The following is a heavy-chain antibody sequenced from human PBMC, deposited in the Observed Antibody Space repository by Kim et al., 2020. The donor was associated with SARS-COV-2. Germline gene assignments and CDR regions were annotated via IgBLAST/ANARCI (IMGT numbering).Heavy chain of an antibody. CDR1: GYTFIRYG. CDR2: ISIYNGNT. J-gene: IGHJ4*02. V-gene: IGHV1-18*01. D-gene: IGHD6-25*01. Sequence: ASVKVSCKASGYTFIRYGISWVRQAPGQGLEWMGCISIYNGNTKYGQKFQGRVTMTTDKFTSTAYMELRSLRSDDTAVYYCARDDPTGIAADFWGQGTLV. CDR3: ARDDPTGIAADF.